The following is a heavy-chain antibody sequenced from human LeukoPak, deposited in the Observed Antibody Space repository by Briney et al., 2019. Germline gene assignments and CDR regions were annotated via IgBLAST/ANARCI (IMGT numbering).Heavy chain of an antibody. CDR2: ISGSGGST. V-gene: IGHV3-23*01. CDR1: GFTFSSYA. Sequence: GGPLRLSCAASGFTFSSYAMSWVRQAPGKGLEWVSAISGSGGSTYYADSVKGRFAISRDNSKNTLYLQMNSLRAEDTAVYYCAKDTSTYYYDSSGYYYFDYWGQGTLVTVSS. CDR3: AKDTSTYYYDSSGYYYFDY. D-gene: IGHD3-22*01. J-gene: IGHJ4*02.